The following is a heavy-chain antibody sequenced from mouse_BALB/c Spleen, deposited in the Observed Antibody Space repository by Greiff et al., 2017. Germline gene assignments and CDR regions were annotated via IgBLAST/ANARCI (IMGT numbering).Heavy chain of an antibody. Sequence: EVQRVESGGDLVKPGGSLKLSCAASGFTFSSYGMSWVRQTPDKRLEWVATISSGGSYTYYPDSVKGRFTISRDNAKNTLYLQMSSLKSEDTAMYYCASDGYPFDYWGQGTTLTVSS. CDR3: ASDGYPFDY. CDR2: ISSGGSYT. D-gene: IGHD2-3*01. CDR1: GFTFSSYG. V-gene: IGHV5-6*01. J-gene: IGHJ2*01.